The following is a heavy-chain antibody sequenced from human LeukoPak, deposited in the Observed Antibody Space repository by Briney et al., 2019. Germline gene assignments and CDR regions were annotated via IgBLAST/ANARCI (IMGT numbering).Heavy chain of an antibody. D-gene: IGHD3-22*01. CDR2: ISSSSSYT. J-gene: IGHJ4*02. V-gene: IGHV3-21*01. CDR3: ARVIQTFYYDSSGYYFSASNDF. Sequence: PGGSLRLSCAASGFTFSSYSMNWVRQAPGKGLEWVSSISSSSSYTNYADSAKGRFNISRDNAKNSLYLQMNSLRAEDTAVYYCARVIQTFYYDSSGYYFSASNDFWGQGTLVTVSS. CDR1: GFTFSSYS.